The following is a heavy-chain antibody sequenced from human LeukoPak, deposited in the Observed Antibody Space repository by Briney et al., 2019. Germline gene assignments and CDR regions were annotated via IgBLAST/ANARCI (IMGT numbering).Heavy chain of an antibody. CDR1: GYTLTELS. CDR3: ETAVVPAARKDY. V-gene: IGHV1-24*01. CDR2: FDPEDGET. Sequence: ASVKVSCKVSGYTLTELSMHWVRQAPGKGLEWMGGFDPEDGETIYAQKFQGRVTMTEDTSTDTAYMELSSLRSEDTAVYYCETAVVPAARKDYWGQGTLVTVSS. D-gene: IGHD2-2*01. J-gene: IGHJ4*02.